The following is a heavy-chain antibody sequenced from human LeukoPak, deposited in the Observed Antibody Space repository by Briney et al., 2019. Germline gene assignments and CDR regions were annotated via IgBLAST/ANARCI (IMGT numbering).Heavy chain of an antibody. Sequence: ASVKVSCKASGCTFTGYYMHWVRQAPGQGLEWMGRINPNSGGTNYAQKLQGRVTMTTDTSTSTAYMELRSLRSDDTAVYYCARESEQYQLLEELDYWGQGTLVTVSS. V-gene: IGHV1-2*06. J-gene: IGHJ4*02. CDR1: GCTFTGYY. CDR3: ARESEQYQLLEELDY. CDR2: INPNSGGT. D-gene: IGHD2-2*01.